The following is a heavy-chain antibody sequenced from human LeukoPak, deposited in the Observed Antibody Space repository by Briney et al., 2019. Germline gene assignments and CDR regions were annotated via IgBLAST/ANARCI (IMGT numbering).Heavy chain of an antibody. CDR2: IIPIFGTA. CDR1: GGTFSSFT. D-gene: IGHD2-15*01. CDR3: ARGYTQAATYFDY. J-gene: IGHJ4*02. Sequence: GASVKVSCKTSGGTFSSFTISWMRQAPGQGLEWMGGIIPIFGTANYVQKFRGRVTVTADESTSTAYMELSSLRSEDTAVYYCARGYTQAATYFDYWGQGTLVTVSS. V-gene: IGHV1-69*13.